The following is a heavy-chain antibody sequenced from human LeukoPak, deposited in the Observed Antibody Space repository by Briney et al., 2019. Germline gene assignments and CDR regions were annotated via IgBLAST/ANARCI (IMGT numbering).Heavy chain of an antibody. J-gene: IGHJ4*02. CDR2: IYYSGST. CDR3: AGSMAKYSFDY. CDR1: GGSISSYY. V-gene: IGHV4-59*01. Sequence: SETLSLTCTVSGGSISSYYWSWIRQPPGKGLEWIGYIYYSGSTNYNPSLKSRVTVSVDTSKNQFSLKLSSVTAADTAVYYCAGSMAKYSFDYWGQGTLVTVSS. D-gene: IGHD2/OR15-2a*01.